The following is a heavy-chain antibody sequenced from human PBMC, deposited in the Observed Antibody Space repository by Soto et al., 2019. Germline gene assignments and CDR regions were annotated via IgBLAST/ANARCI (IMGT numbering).Heavy chain of an antibody. D-gene: IGHD6-13*01. CDR1: GFTFSSYG. Sequence: GGSLRLSCAASGFTFSSYGMHWVRQAPGKGLEWVAVIWYDGSNKYYADSVKGRFTISRDNSKNTLYLQMNSLRAEDTAVYYCARARVYSSSWYGINWFDPWGQGTLVTVSS. CDR3: ARARVYSSSWYGINWFDP. J-gene: IGHJ5*02. V-gene: IGHV3-33*01. CDR2: IWYDGSNK.